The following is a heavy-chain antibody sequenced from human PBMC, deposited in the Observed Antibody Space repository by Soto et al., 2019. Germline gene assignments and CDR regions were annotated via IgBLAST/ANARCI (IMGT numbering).Heavy chain of an antibody. D-gene: IGHD2-15*01. J-gene: IGHJ4*02. V-gene: IGHV4-59*01. CDR2: LYYSGNT. Sequence: TSETLSLTCTVSGGSISPFYWSWVRQPPGKGLEWIGYLYYSGNTNYNPSLKSRVTISVDASKSQVSLRLTSVTAADTAVYYCARVGGVAARTFDYWGQGTVVTVSS. CDR3: ARVGGVAARTFDY. CDR1: GGSISPFY.